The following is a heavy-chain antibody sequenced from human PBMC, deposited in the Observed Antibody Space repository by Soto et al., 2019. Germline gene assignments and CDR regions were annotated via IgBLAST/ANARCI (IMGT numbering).Heavy chain of an antibody. CDR2: INAGNGNT. Sequence: QVQLVQSGAEVKKPGASVKVSCKASGYTFTSYAMHWVRQAPGQRLEWMGWINAGNGNTKYSQKFQGRVTITRDTSASTAYTELSSLRSEDTAVYYCARTSGYYVYDYWGQGTLVTVSS. J-gene: IGHJ4*02. CDR3: ARTSGYYVYDY. V-gene: IGHV1-3*01. D-gene: IGHD3-22*01. CDR1: GYTFTSYA.